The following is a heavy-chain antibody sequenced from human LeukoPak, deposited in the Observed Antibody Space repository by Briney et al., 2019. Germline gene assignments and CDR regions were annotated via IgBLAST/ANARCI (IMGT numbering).Heavy chain of an antibody. Sequence: PGGSLRLSRAASVFTLDDYAMYCGRQAPGKGREGGADISWKGGSIVYADSPKGRVTISRDTARHSLYLQMNSLRVEDTALYYCEKDRGGHGVVASWGQGTLVTVSS. V-gene: IGHV3-9*01. CDR1: VFTLDDYA. J-gene: IGHJ4*02. CDR3: EKDRGGHGVVAS. CDR2: ISWKGGSI. D-gene: IGHD4-23*01.